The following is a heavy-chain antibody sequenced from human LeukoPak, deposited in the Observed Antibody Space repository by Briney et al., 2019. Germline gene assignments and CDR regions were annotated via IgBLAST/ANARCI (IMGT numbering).Heavy chain of an antibody. CDR3: AGRGLSLDY. J-gene: IGHJ4*02. CDR1: GGSISSYY. Sequence: SSETLSLTCTVSGGSISSYYWSWIRQPPGKGLEWIGYIYYSGSTNYNPSLKSRVTISVDTSKNQFSLKLSSVTAADTAVYYCAGRGLSLDYWGQGTLVTVSS. CDR2: IYYSGST. V-gene: IGHV4-59*08. D-gene: IGHD3-10*01.